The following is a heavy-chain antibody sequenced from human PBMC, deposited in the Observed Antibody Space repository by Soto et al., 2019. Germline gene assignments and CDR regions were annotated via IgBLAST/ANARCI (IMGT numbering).Heavy chain of an antibody. CDR2: IKQDGRET. CDR1: GFTFRSYY. D-gene: IGHD5-18*01. V-gene: IGHV3-7*01. Sequence: EVQLVESGGGLVQPGGSLRLSCAASGFTFRSYYMSWVRQPPGKGLEWVANIKQDGRETYYVDSVKGRFTISRDNARNSLYLQMTSLRAEDTAVYYCARDGYSAGSDIWGQGTMVTVSS. CDR3: ARDGYSAGSDI. J-gene: IGHJ3*02.